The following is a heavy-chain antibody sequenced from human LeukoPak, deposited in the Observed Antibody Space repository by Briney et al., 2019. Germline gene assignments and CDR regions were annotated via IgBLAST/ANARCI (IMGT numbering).Heavy chain of an antibody. CDR2: IKQDGSEK. Sequence: GGPLRLSCAASGFSFSSYWMSWVRQAPGKGLGWVANIKQDGSEKYYVDSVKGRFTISRDNAKSSLFLQINSLRVEDTAVYYCAKMPFEYWGQGTLVTVSS. D-gene: IGHD2-2*01. J-gene: IGHJ4*02. CDR3: AKMPFEY. CDR1: GFSFSSYW. V-gene: IGHV3-7*01.